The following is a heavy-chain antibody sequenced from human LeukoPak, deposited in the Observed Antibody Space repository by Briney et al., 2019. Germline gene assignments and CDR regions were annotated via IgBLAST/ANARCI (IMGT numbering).Heavy chain of an antibody. D-gene: IGHD5-18*01. CDR1: GFTFSHYW. J-gene: IGHJ4*02. Sequence: PGGSLRLSCAASGFTFSHYWMTWIRQAPGKGLEWVANIKQDGSEKYYVDSVKGRFTISRDNAKNSLYLQMNSLRDDDTALYYCARAGYTYTTLYYWGQGTLVTVSS. CDR2: IKQDGSEK. V-gene: IGHV3-7*01. CDR3: ARAGYTYTTLYY.